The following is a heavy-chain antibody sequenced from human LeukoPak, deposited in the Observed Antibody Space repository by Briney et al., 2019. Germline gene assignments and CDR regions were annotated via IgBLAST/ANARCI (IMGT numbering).Heavy chain of an antibody. CDR2: ISSSRTFI. CDR1: GFTFSTYS. Sequence: GGSLRLSCAASGFTFSTYSMNWVRQAPGKGLEWISYISSSRTFIWYADSVKGRFAISRDSAKDSLYLQMNSLRAEDTAIYYCERDHNWAFDYWGQGTLVTVSS. J-gene: IGHJ4*02. V-gene: IGHV3-48*01. D-gene: IGHD1-20*01. CDR3: ERDHNWAFDY.